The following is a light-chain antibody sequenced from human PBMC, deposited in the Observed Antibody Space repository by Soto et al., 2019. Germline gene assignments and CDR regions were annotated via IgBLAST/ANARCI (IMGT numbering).Light chain of an antibody. J-gene: IGLJ1*01. Sequence: QSVLTQPPSVSAAPGQKITISCSGSSSNIGSQYANWYQQFPGTAPKLLIYDNDKRPSGIPDRFSGSQSGTSATLGITGLQTGDEADYYCGAWDSSLSAYVFGTGTKLTVL. CDR2: DND. CDR3: GAWDSSLSAYV. CDR1: SSNIGSQY. V-gene: IGLV1-51*01.